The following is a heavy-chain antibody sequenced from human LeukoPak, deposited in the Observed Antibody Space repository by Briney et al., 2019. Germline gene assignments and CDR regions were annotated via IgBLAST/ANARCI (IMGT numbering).Heavy chain of an antibody. J-gene: IGHJ4*02. V-gene: IGHV4-61*02. Sequence: SETLSLTCTVSGGSISSGSYYWSWIRQPAGKGLEWIGRIYTSGSTNYNPSLKSRVTISVDTSKNQFCLKLSSVTAADTAVYYCARGVVVPAAHFDYWGQGTLVTVSS. D-gene: IGHD2-2*01. CDR3: ARGVVVPAAHFDY. CDR1: GGSISSGSYY. CDR2: IYTSGST.